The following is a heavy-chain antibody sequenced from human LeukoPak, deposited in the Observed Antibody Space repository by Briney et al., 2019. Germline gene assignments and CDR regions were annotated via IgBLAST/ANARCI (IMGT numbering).Heavy chain of an antibody. J-gene: IGHJ5*02. Sequence: PGGSLRLSCAASGFTVESKRMSWVRQAPGKGLEWVSTIYSGGDTYYADSVEGRFTISRDNSKNTLYLQMNSLRAEDTAVYYCARERYSNDYEAWGQGTLVTVSS. D-gene: IGHD6-25*01. CDR3: ARERYSNDYEA. CDR2: IYSGGDT. CDR1: GFTVESKR. V-gene: IGHV3-53*01.